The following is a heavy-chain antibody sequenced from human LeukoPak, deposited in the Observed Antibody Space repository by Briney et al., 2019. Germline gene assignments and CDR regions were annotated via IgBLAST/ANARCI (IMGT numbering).Heavy chain of an antibody. Sequence: PGRSLRLSCAASGLTFDDYAMHWVRQAPGKGLEWVSGISWNSGSIGYADSVKGRFTISRDNAKNSLYLQMNSLRAEDTALYYCAKDSHWGPFDYYYGMDVWGQGTTVTVSS. D-gene: IGHD7-27*01. CDR3: AKDSHWGPFDYYYGMDV. CDR1: GLTFDDYA. CDR2: ISWNSGSI. V-gene: IGHV3-9*01. J-gene: IGHJ6*02.